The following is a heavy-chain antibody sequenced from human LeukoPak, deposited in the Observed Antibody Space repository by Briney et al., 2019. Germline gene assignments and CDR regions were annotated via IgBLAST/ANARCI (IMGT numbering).Heavy chain of an antibody. CDR2: IIPILGIA. D-gene: IGHD3-22*01. CDR1: GGTFSSYA. V-gene: IGHV1-69*04. CDR3: ARDTYYYDSSGSKGNDY. J-gene: IGHJ4*02. Sequence: ASVKVSCKASGGTFSSYAISWVRQAPGQGLEWMGRIIPILGIANYAQKFQGRVTITADKSTSTAYMELSSLRSEDTAVYYCARDTYYYDSSGSKGNDYWGQGTLVTVSS.